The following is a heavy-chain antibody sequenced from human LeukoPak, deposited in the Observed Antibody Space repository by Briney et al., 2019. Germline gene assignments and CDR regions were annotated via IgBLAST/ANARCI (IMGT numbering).Heavy chain of an antibody. Sequence: GGSLRLSCAASGFTFSNAWMSRVRQAPGKGLEWVGRIKSKTDGGTTDYAAPVKGRFTISRDDSKNTLYLQMNSLKTEDTAVYYCTTGGDTAMGRGFDYWGQGTLVTVSS. J-gene: IGHJ4*02. CDR3: TTGGDTAMGRGFDY. V-gene: IGHV3-15*01. D-gene: IGHD5-18*01. CDR1: GFTFSNAW. CDR2: IKSKTDGGTT.